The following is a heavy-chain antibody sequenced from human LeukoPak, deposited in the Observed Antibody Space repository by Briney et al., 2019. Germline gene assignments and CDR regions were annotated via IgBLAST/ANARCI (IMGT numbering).Heavy chain of an antibody. CDR2: MSYDGNNK. D-gene: IGHD3-22*01. Sequence: GGSLRLSCAASGFTFSSFAIHWVRQAPGKGLEWVAVMSYDGNNKYYADSVKGRFTISRDNSKNTLYLQMNSLRAEDTAVYYCARDDGSGSLDDAFDIWGQGTMVTVSS. CDR1: GFTFSSFA. V-gene: IGHV3-30*04. J-gene: IGHJ3*02. CDR3: ARDDGSGSLDDAFDI.